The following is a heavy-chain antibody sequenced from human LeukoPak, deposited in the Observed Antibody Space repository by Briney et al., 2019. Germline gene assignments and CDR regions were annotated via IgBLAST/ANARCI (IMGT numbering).Heavy chain of an antibody. CDR2: INHSGST. D-gene: IGHD2-15*01. J-gene: IGHJ4*02. V-gene: IGHV4-34*01. Sequence: PSETLSLTCAVYGGSLSGYYWSWIRQPPGKGLEWIGEINHSGSTNYNPSLKSRVTISVDTSKNQFSLKLSSVTAAGTAVYYCARGSQSLGYCSGGSCRAKIFDYWGQGTLVTVSS. CDR3: ARGSQSLGYCSGGSCRAKIFDY. CDR1: GGSLSGYY.